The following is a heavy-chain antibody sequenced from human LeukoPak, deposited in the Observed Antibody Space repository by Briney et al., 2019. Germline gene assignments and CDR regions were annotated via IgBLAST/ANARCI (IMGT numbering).Heavy chain of an antibody. CDR3: SRDQTTAGPSTVDC. V-gene: IGHV3-74*01. Sequence: GGSLRLSCAASGFTFSRYWMHWVRQVPGKGLVWVSRISSDGSNIIYADSVKGRFTISRDNAKSTLYLEMNSLRAEDTAVHFCSRDQTTAGPSTVDCWGQGTLVTVSP. D-gene: IGHD4-11*01. CDR2: ISSDGSNI. J-gene: IGHJ4*02. CDR1: GFTFSRYW.